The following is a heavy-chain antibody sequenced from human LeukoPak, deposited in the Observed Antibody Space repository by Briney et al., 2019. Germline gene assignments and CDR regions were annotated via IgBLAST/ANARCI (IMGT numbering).Heavy chain of an antibody. CDR1: GYTFTGAY. CDR3: ARWGETGS. CDR2: FNPNSGVT. V-gene: IGHV1-2*05. J-gene: IGHJ4*02. Sequence: GASVKVSCMASGYTFTGAYMHWVRQGPGQGVEWMGRFNPNSGVTNYAQKSQSTVTMTRDTSLSTACMELSRLRSDDTVVYYCARWGETGSWGQGTLVTVSS. D-gene: IGHD3-9*01.